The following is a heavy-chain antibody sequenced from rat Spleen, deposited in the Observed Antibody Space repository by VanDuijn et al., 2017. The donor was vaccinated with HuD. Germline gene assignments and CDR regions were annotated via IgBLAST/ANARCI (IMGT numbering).Heavy chain of an antibody. CDR2: ISYDGSST. CDR1: GFTFSDYY. D-gene: IGHD1-11*01. Sequence: EVQLVESGGGFVQPGGSMKLSCAASGFTFSDYYMAWVRQAPTKGLEWVATISYDGSSTYYRDSVKGRFTISRDNAKSTLYLQMDSLRSEDTATYYCARRGRMGPYYFDYWGQGVMVTVSS. CDR3: ARRGRMGPYYFDY. J-gene: IGHJ2*01. V-gene: IGHV5-7*01.